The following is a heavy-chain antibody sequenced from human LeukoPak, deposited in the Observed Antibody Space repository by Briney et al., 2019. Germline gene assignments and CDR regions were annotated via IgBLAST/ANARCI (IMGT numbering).Heavy chain of an antibody. CDR3: ARRHERSAYVDY. Sequence: PGESLKISCEASGFNFNNYWVGWVRQMPGKGLEWMGIIYPSDSDTRYSPSFQGQVSISADKSISTAYLQWSSLKASDTAIYYCARRHERSAYVDYWGQGTLVTVSS. D-gene: IGHD2-15*01. CDR2: IYPSDSDT. V-gene: IGHV5-51*01. J-gene: IGHJ4*02. CDR1: GFNFNNYW.